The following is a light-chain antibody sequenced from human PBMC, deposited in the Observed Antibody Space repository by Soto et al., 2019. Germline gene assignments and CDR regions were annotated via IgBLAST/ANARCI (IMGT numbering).Light chain of an antibody. CDR3: QQSHGSPYT. J-gene: IGKJ2*01. Sequence: DIQMTQSPSSLSASVGDRVTITCRASQTISTYLNWYQQEPGKAPKLLIYAASSLQSGVPSRFSSSGSGTDFTLTISSLQPEDCAAYYCQQSHGSPYTFGQGTKLEIK. CDR1: QTISTY. CDR2: AAS. V-gene: IGKV1-39*01.